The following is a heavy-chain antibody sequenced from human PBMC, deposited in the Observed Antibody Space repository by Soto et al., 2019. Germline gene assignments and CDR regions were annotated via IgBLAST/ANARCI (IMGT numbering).Heavy chain of an antibody. CDR1: GFTFSSYG. CDR2: ILYDGSNK. V-gene: IGHV3-30*18. J-gene: IGHJ6*02. D-gene: IGHD2-2*01. Sequence: QVQLVESGGGVVQPGRSLRLSCAASGFTFSSYGMHWVRQAPGKGLEWVALILYDGSNKYYADSVKGRFTIASDNSNNSLYPHVNSLRPGDTAVYYCAKPISTRPTSYYGLDVWGQGTTVTASS. CDR3: AKPISTRPTSYYGLDV.